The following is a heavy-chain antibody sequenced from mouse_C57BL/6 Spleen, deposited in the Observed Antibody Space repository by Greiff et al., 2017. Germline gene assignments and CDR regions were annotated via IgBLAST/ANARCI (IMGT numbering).Heavy chain of an antibody. V-gene: IGHV1-53*01. CDR3: ASYGSRNWYFDV. D-gene: IGHD1-1*01. CDR2: INPSNGGT. CDR1: GYTFTSYW. Sequence: QVQLKQPGTELVKPGASVKLSCKASGYTFTSYWMHWVKQRPGQGLEWIGNINPSNGGTNYNEKFKSKATLTVDKSSSTAYMQLSSLTSEDSAVYYCASYGSRNWYFDVWGTGTTVTVSS. J-gene: IGHJ1*03.